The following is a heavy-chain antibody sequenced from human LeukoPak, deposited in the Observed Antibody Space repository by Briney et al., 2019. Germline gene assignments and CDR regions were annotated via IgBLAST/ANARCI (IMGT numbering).Heavy chain of an antibody. J-gene: IGHJ6*03. D-gene: IGHD6-13*01. CDR3: ARGLKAAAGTPGYYYYMDV. V-gene: IGHV4-38-2*02. CDR2: IYHSGST. Sequence: PSETLSLTCTVSGYSISSGYYWGWIRPPPGKGLEWIGIIYHSGSTYYNPSLKSRVTISVDTSKNQFSLKLSSVTAADTAVYYCARGLKAAAGTPGYYYYMDVWGKGTTVTVSS. CDR1: GYSISSGYY.